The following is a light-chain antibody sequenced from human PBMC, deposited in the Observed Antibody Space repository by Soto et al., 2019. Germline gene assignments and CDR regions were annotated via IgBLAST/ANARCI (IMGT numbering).Light chain of an antibody. CDR2: DAS. V-gene: IGKV1-5*01. CDR1: QSINIW. J-gene: IGKJ5*01. Sequence: DIQMTQSPSTLSASVGDRVTITCRASQSINIWLAWFQQKPGKAPKLLIYDASTLESGVPSRFSGSGSGTDFTLTISSLEPEDFAVYYCQQRSNWPPTFGQGTRLEIK. CDR3: QQRSNWPPT.